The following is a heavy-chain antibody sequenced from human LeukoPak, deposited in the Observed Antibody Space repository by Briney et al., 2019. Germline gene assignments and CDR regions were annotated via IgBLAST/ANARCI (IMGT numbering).Heavy chain of an antibody. Sequence: SETLSLTCTVSGGSISSYYWSWIRQPPGKGLEWIGYIYYSGSTNYNPSLKSRVTISVDTSKNQSSLKLSSVTAADTAVYYCARVFEGSGGARYYYYYMDVWGKGTTVTVSS. D-gene: IGHD3-16*01. J-gene: IGHJ6*03. CDR2: IYYSGST. CDR3: ARVFEGSGGARYYYYYMDV. V-gene: IGHV4-59*01. CDR1: GGSISSYY.